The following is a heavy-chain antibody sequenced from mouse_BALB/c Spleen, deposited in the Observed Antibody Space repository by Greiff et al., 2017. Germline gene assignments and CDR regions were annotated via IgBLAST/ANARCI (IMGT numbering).Heavy chain of an antibody. Sequence: EVNLVESGGGLVQPGGSLRLSCATSGFTFTDYYMSWVRQPPGKALEWLGFIRNKANGYTTEYSASVKGRFTISRDNSQSILYLQMNTLRAEDSATYYCARADGYYVGFAYWGQGTLVTVSA. CDR2: IRNKANGYTT. D-gene: IGHD2-3*01. CDR1: GFTFTDYY. CDR3: ARADGYYVGFAY. V-gene: IGHV7-3*02. J-gene: IGHJ3*01.